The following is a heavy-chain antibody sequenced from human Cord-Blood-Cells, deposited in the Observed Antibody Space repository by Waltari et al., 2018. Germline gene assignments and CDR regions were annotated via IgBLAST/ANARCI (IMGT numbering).Heavy chain of an antibody. V-gene: IGHV1-8*03. Sequence: QVQLVQSGAEVKKPGASVKVSCKASGYTFTSSDINWVRQATGQGLEWMGWMNPNSGNTGYAQKFQGRVTITRNTSISTAYMELSSLRSEDTAVYYCARTFYGYYYYYMDVWGKGTTVTVSS. D-gene: IGHD3-10*01. CDR1: GYTFTSSD. CDR3: ARTFYGYYYYYMDV. CDR2: MNPNSGNT. J-gene: IGHJ6*03.